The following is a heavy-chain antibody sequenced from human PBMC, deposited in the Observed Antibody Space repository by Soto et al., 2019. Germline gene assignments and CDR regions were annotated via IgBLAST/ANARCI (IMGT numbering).Heavy chain of an antibody. Sequence: SETLSLTCTVSGGSISSSSYYWGWIRQPPGKGLEWIGSIYYSGSTYYNPSLKSRVTISVDTSKNQFSLKLSSVTAADTAVYYCARILGYCSGGSCYGWFDPWGQGTLVTVSS. D-gene: IGHD2-15*01. CDR1: GGSISSSSYY. CDR2: IYYSGST. CDR3: ARILGYCSGGSCYGWFDP. J-gene: IGHJ5*02. V-gene: IGHV4-39*01.